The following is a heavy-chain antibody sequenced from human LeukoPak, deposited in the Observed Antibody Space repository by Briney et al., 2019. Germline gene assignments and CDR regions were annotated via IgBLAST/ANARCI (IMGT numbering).Heavy chain of an antibody. CDR3: ARHLSGVTGYTYGRGIDY. CDR2: ISYDGRNE. V-gene: IGHV3-30*04. J-gene: IGHJ4*02. D-gene: IGHD5-18*01. CDR1: GFTFSSYA. Sequence: GRSLRLSCAASGFTFSSYAMHWVRQAPGKGLEWVAVISYDGRNEFYADSVEGRFTISRDNAKTSLYLHMNSLSAEDTAVYYCARHLSGVTGYTYGRGIDYWGQGTLVTVSS.